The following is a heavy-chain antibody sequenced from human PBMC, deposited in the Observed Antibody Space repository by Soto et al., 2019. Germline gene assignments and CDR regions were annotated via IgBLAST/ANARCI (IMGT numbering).Heavy chain of an antibody. Sequence: QVQLQESGPGLVKPSQTLSLTCTVSGGSISSGDYYWSWIRQPPGKGLEWIGYIYYSGSTYYNPSLKSXXTXSEXTSKNQFSLKLSSVTAADTAVYYCARGLAERDFDYWGQGTLVTVSS. CDR2: IYYSGST. V-gene: IGHV4-30-4*01. J-gene: IGHJ4*02. CDR3: ARGLAERDFDY. CDR1: GGSISSGDYY.